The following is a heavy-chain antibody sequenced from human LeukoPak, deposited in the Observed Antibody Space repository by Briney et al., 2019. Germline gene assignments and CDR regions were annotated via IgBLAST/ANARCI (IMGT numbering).Heavy chain of an antibody. CDR2: MSGSTGNT. CDR1: GFTFNTYA. V-gene: IGHV3-23*01. Sequence: GGSLTLSCAASGFTFNTYAMSWVRQAPGKGLEWVSGMSGSTGNTNYTDSVKGRFTISRDNSKNTLYLQMNSLRADDTAVYLCAKGRGILSTYSYRAYYGMDVWGQGTTVTASS. CDR3: AKGRGILSTYSYRAYYGMDV. D-gene: IGHD3-16*01. J-gene: IGHJ6*02.